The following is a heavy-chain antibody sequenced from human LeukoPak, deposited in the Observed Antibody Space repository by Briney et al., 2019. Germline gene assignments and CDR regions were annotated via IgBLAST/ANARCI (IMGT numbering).Heavy chain of an antibody. Sequence: GRSLRLSCAASGFTFSSYGMHWVRQAPGKGLEWVAVIWYGASNRYYADSVKGRFTISRDNSKNTLYLQMNSLRAEDTAVYFCARDLAAAATWFDPWGQGTLVTVSS. CDR1: GFTFSSYG. CDR2: IWYGASNR. D-gene: IGHD6-13*01. V-gene: IGHV3-33*01. J-gene: IGHJ5*02. CDR3: ARDLAAAATWFDP.